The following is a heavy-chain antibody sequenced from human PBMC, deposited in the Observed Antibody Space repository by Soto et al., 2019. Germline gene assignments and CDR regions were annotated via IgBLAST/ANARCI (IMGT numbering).Heavy chain of an antibody. J-gene: IGHJ5*02. CDR2: INAGNGNT. CDR1: GYTFTSYA. V-gene: IGHV1-3*01. D-gene: IGHD2-2*01. Sequence: ASVKVSCKASGYTFTSYAMHWVRQAPGQRLEWMGWINAGNGNTKYSQKFQGRVTITRDTSASTAYMELSRLRSDDTAVYYCARSAVPIVVVPAARSWFDPWGQGTLVTVSS. CDR3: ARSAVPIVVVPAARSWFDP.